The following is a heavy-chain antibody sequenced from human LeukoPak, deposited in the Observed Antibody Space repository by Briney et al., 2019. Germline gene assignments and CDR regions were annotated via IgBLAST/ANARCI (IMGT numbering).Heavy chain of an antibody. Sequence: GGSLRLSCAASGFIFSSYSMNWVRQAPGKGLEWVSSISSSSTYIYYADSVKGRFTISRDNSKNTLYLQMNSLRAEDTAVYYCAGAFGELHEFDYWGQGTLVTVSS. V-gene: IGHV3-21*01. CDR3: AGAFGELHEFDY. J-gene: IGHJ4*02. CDR2: ISSSSTYI. CDR1: GFIFSSYS. D-gene: IGHD3-10*01.